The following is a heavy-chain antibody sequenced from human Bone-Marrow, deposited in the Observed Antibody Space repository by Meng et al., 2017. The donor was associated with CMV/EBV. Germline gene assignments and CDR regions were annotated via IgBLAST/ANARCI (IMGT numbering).Heavy chain of an antibody. D-gene: IGHD2-2*01. CDR3: ANIPYICSSTSCYEGYYDGMDV. J-gene: IGHJ6*02. V-gene: IGHV3-11*01. Sequence: GGSLRLSCAASGFTFSDYYMSWIRQAPGKGLEWVSYISSSGSTIYYADSVKGRFTISRDNAKHSLYLQMNSLRAEDTAVYYCANIPYICSSTSCYEGYYDGMDVWGQGTTVTVAS. CDR1: GFTFSDYY. CDR2: ISSSGSTI.